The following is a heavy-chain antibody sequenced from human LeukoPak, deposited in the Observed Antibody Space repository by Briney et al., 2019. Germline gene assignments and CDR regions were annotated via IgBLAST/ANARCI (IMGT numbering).Heavy chain of an antibody. D-gene: IGHD3-3*01. CDR1: GFTFSSYAMH. CDR2: IYYSGST. Sequence: LRLSCSASGFTFSSYAMHWVRQHPGKGLEWIGYIYYSGSTYYNPSLKSRVTISVDTSKNQFSLKLSSVTAADTAVYYCARLPYYDFWSGYPTAFDPWGQGTLVTVSS. J-gene: IGHJ5*02. CDR3: ARLPYYDFWSGYPTAFDP. V-gene: IGHV4-31*02.